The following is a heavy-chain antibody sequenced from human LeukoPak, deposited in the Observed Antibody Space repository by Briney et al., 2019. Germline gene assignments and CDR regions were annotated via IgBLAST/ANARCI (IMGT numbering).Heavy chain of an antibody. CDR1: GFTFTSHA. CDR2: ISGSGDST. J-gene: IGHJ4*02. V-gene: IGHV3-23*01. D-gene: IGHD5-12*01. Sequence: GWSLRLSCAASGFTFTSHAMSWVRQAPGKGLEWVSIISGSGDSTYYADSVKGRFTISRDNSKNTLYLQMNSPRADDTAVYYCAKESGYDVDFDYWGQGTLVTVSS. CDR3: AKESGYDVDFDY.